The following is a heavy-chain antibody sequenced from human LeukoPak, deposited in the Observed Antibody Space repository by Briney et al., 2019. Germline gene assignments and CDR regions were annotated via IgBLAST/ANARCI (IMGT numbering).Heavy chain of an antibody. V-gene: IGHV3-30*18. D-gene: IGHD6-19*01. J-gene: IGHJ6*02. CDR2: ISFDGANK. Sequence: GGSLRLSCEGSGFTFSTFAMHWVRQAPGKGLEWVAPISFDGANKYYGDSVKGRFTISRDNSKKTLYLQMSSLRAEDTAVYYCAKDLAVADPFFGMDVWGQGTTVTVSS. CDR1: GFTFSTFA. CDR3: AKDLAVADPFFGMDV.